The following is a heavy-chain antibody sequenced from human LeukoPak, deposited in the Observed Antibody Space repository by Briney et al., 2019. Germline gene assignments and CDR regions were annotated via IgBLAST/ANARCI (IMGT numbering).Heavy chain of an antibody. V-gene: IGHV3-15*01. CDR1: GFTFSNAC. CDR3: TTDFDWSPDPYGMDV. J-gene: IGHJ6*02. D-gene: IGHD3-9*01. Sequence: GGSLRLYCAASGFTFSNACMSWVRQAPGKGLEWVGRIKSKTDGGTTDYAAPVKGRFTISRDDSKNTLYLQMNSLKTEDTAVYYCTTDFDWSPDPYGMDVWGQGTTVTVSS. CDR2: IKSKTDGGTT.